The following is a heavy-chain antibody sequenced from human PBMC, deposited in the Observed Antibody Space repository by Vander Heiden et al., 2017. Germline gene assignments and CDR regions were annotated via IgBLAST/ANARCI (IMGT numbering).Heavy chain of an antibody. D-gene: IGHD3-16*01. V-gene: IGHV3-72*01. CDR1: GFTFSYHY. CDR2: IINKVTSTTK. J-gene: IGHJ4*02. CDR3: VREARGGIWNIFDY. Sequence: EVQLVYSGGDLVQPGGSLRLSCAASGFTFSYHYMDWSRQAPGKGLEWVGRIINKVTSTTKKYAASGTGRFTISRDDSKNALYLQMNRMKTEDTAVYYCVREARGGIWNIFDYWCQVILVTVSS.